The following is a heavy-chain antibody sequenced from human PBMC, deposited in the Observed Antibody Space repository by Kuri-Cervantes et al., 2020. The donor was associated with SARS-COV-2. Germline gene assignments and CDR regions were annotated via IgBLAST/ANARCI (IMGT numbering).Heavy chain of an antibody. J-gene: IGHJ3*02. V-gene: IGHV3-30*02. CDR1: GFTFSSYA. D-gene: IGHD2-2*01. CDR3: AKDQQRRYCSSASCYFSGFDI. CDR2: IRYDGSNK. Sequence: GGSLRLSCAASGFTFSSYAMHWVRQAPGKGLEWVAFIRYDGSNKYYADSVKGRFTISRDNSKNTLYLQMNSLRAEDTAVYYCAKDQQRRYCSSASCYFSGFDIWGQGTMVTVSS.